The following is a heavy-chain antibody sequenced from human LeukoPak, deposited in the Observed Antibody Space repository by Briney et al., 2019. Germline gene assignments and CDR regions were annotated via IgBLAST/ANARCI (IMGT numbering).Heavy chain of an antibody. J-gene: IGHJ4*02. CDR2: ISSSSYI. Sequence: GGSLRLSCAASGFTFSSYSMNWVRQAPGKGLEWVSSISSSSYIYYADSVKGRFTISRDNAKNSLYLQMNSLRAEDTAVYYCARDLYCSSTSCYIFDYWGQGTLVTVSS. V-gene: IGHV3-21*01. CDR1: GFTFSSYS. CDR3: ARDLYCSSTSCYIFDY. D-gene: IGHD2-2*02.